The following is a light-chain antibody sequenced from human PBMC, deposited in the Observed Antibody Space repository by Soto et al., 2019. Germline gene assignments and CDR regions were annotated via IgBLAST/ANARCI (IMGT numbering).Light chain of an antibody. J-gene: IGLJ1*01. V-gene: IGLV2-14*01. CDR2: DVS. CDR3: HSYTIFRTSV. Sequence: QSVLTQPASVSGSPGQSITISCTGTSSDVGGYNYVSWYQQHPGKAPKLVIYDVSNRPSGVSNRFSGSKSGSTASLTISGLQADYVADYYPHSYTIFRTSVFVTAPMVTVL. CDR1: SSDVGGYNY.